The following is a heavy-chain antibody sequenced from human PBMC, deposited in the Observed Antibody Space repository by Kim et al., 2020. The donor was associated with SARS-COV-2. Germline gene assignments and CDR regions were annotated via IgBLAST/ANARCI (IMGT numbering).Heavy chain of an antibody. CDR2: ISYDGSNK. CDR1: GFTFSSYA. J-gene: IGHJ5*02. V-gene: IGHV3-30*04. D-gene: IGHD1-20*01. Sequence: GGSLRLSCAASGFTFSSYAMHWVRQAPGKGLEWVAVISYDGSNKYYADSVKGRFTISRDNSKNTLYLQMNSLRAEDTAVYYCVCGILHPNGLWFDPWGQGTLVTVSS. CDR3: VCGILHPNGLWFDP.